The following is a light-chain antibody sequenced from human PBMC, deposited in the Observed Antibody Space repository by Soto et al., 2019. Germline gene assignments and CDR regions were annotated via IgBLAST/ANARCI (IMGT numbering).Light chain of an antibody. Sequence: EIVMAQSLATLSLSPGERPPLSCRASQSISSNLAWYQQKPCQAPRLLIYGASPRAPEIPARFTGIGSGPELTLTLSSLQSADFAVYHSQHYNNWPSITFGGGRKVDI. V-gene: IGKV3-15*01. CDR3: QHYNNWPSIT. J-gene: IGKJ4*01. CDR1: QSISSN. CDR2: GAS.